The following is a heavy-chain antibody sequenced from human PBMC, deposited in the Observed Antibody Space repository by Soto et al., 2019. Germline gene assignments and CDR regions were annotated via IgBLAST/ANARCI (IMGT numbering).Heavy chain of an antibody. CDR1: GLTFDNYA. CDR3: AREVTGLNAFDI. Sequence: GGSLRLSCAASGLTFDNYAMSWVRQAPGQGLEWVSVISHDGVHKFYADSVKGRFTISRENSKNTLYLEMNTLRAEDTAVYYCAREVTGLNAFDIWGQGTTVTVSS. CDR2: ISHDGVHK. V-gene: IGHV3-30-3*01. J-gene: IGHJ3*02. D-gene: IGHD5-18*01.